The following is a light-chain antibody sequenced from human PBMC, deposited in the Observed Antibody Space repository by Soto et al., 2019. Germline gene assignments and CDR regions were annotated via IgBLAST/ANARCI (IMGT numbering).Light chain of an antibody. CDR2: DVT. Sequence: QSALTQPASVSGSPGQSITISCTGTSSDVGGYNYVSWYQQHPGKAPKLMIYDVTTRPSGVSNRFSGSKSGNTASLTISGLQAEDEDDYYCSSYTSSSTYVFGTGTKLTVL. CDR1: SSDVGGYNY. J-gene: IGLJ1*01. V-gene: IGLV2-14*01. CDR3: SSYTSSSTYV.